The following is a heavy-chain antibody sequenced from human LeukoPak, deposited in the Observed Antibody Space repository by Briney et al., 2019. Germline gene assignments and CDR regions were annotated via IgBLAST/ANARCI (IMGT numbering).Heavy chain of an antibody. CDR1: GGSISSGDYY. CDR3: ARDLSVSGQLLSTSAFDI. D-gene: IGHD3-10*01. Sequence: SETLSLTCTVSGGSISSGDYYWSWIRQPPGKCLEWIGYIYYSGSTYYNPSLKSRVTISVDTSKNQFSLELSSVTAADTAVYYCARDLSVSGQLLSTSAFDIWGQGTMVTVSS. V-gene: IGHV4-30-4*01. CDR2: IYYSGST. J-gene: IGHJ3*02.